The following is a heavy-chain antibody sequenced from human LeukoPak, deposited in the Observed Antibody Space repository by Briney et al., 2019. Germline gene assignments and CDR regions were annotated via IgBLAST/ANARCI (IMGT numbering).Heavy chain of an antibody. D-gene: IGHD2-2*01. CDR2: INSNGGST. V-gene: IGHV3-64D*06. J-gene: IGHJ6*02. Sequence: PGWSLRLSCSASGFAFSNYATHGVRQAPGKGLEYVAGINSNGGSTFYADSVKGRFTMPGDNSKNTLYLQMSSLTAEDTAVYYCVKGTSTKYYYYGMDVWGQGTTVTVSS. CDR3: VKGTSTKYYYYGMDV. CDR1: GFAFSNYA.